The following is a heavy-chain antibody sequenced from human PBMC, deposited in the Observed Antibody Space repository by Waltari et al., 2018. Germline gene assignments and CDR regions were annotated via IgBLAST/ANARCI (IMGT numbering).Heavy chain of an antibody. J-gene: IGHJ4*02. CDR2: IYYSGST. CDR1: GGSISSSSYY. V-gene: IGHV4-39*07. Sequence: QLQLQESGPGLVKPSETLSLTCTVSGGSISSSSYYWGWIRQPPGKGLEWIGSIYYSGSTYYNPSLKSRVTISVDTSKNQFSLKLSSVTAADTAVYYCARGPVSLPFNYWGQGTLVTVSS. D-gene: IGHD3-10*01. CDR3: ARGPVSLPFNY.